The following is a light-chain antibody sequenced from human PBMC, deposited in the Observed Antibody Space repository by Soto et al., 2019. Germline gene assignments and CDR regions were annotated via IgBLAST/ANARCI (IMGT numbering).Light chain of an antibody. V-gene: IGLV2-8*01. CDR1: SSDVGGYNY. CDR3: SSYAGSNNFCV. CDR2: EVS. J-gene: IGLJ1*01. Sequence: QSVLTQPPSAPGSPGQSVTISCTGTSSDVGGYNYVSWYQQHPGKAPKLMIYEVSKRPSGVPDCFSGSKSGNTSYLTVSGLQAEDEADYYCSSYAGSNNFCVFGTGTKVTVL.